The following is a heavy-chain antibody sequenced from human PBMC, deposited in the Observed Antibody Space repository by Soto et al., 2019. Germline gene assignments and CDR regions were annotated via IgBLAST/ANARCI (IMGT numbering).Heavy chain of an antibody. CDR1: GFTFSSYA. Sequence: EVQLLESGGDLAQPGGSLRLACAASGFTFSSYAMRWVRQAPGKGLEWVSSISGSGDSTYYADSVKGRFTISRDNSKNTLYLQMNSLRAEDTAVYYCARRGSGSYYDYWGQGTLVTVSS. V-gene: IGHV3-23*01. CDR3: ARRGSGSYYDY. D-gene: IGHD1-26*01. CDR2: ISGSGDST. J-gene: IGHJ4*02.